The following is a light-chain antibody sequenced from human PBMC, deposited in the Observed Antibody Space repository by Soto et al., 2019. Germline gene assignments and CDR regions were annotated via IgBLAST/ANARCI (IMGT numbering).Light chain of an antibody. V-gene: IGKV2-28*01. CDR3: MQALQAPPT. CDR1: QSLLHSNGYNY. CDR2: LGS. Sequence: DIVMTQSPLSLPVTPGEPASISCRSSQSLLHSNGYNYLDWYLQKPGQSPQLLIYLGSNRASGVPDRFSGSESGTDFTLNISRVEAEDVGVYYCMQALQAPPTFGQGTKLEIK. J-gene: IGKJ2*01.